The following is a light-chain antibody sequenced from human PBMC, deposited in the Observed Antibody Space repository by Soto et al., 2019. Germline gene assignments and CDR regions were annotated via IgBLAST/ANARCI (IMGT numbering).Light chain of an antibody. J-gene: IGKJ3*01. V-gene: IGKV1-27*01. CDR2: AAS. CDR1: QGISNY. CDR3: QKYNSAPHSA. Sequence: DIQMTQSPSSLSASVGDRVTITCRASQGISNYLARYQQKPGKVPKLLIYAASTLQSGVPSRFSGSGSGTDFTLTISSLQPEDVATYYCQKYNSAPHSAFGPGTKVDIK.